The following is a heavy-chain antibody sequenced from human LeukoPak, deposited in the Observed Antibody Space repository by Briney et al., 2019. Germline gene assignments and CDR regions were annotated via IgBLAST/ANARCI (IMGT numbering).Heavy chain of an antibody. CDR2: ISGSGSST. Sequence: GGSLRLSCAASGFTFRRYGMSWVRQAPEKGLEWVSAISGSGSSTYYADSVKGRFTISRDNSKNTLYLQMNSLRAEDTAVYYCAKDRLQLWTPIDYWGQGTLVTVSS. V-gene: IGHV3-23*01. J-gene: IGHJ4*02. CDR1: GFTFRRYG. CDR3: AKDRLQLWTPIDY. D-gene: IGHD5-18*01.